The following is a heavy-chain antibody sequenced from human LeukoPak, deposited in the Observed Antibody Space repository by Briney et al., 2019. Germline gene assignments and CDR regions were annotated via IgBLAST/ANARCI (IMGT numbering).Heavy chain of an antibody. CDR3: ARDRGDGYTLIAGW. D-gene: IGHD5-24*01. Sequence: GGSLRLSCAASGFTFSIYWMSWVRQAPGKGLEWVSSISRSSRYIYYADSVKGRFTISRDDAKNSLYLQMNSLRAEDTAVYYCARDRGDGYTLIAGWWGQGTLVTVSS. CDR1: GFTFSIYW. V-gene: IGHV3-21*01. J-gene: IGHJ4*02. CDR2: ISRSSRYI.